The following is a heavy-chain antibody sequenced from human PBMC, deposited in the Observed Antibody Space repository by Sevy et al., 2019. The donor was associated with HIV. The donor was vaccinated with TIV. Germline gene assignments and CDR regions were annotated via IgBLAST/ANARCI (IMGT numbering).Heavy chain of an antibody. D-gene: IGHD3-10*01. Sequence: GGSLRLSCTGSGFTFGGYGLSWFRQAPGKGLEWVGFIRSKDYGGTIEYAASVKGRFIISRDDSKSIAYLQMDSLKTEDTAVYYCTTDLGVFYGSGSSGAFDFWGQGTMVTVSS. CDR1: GFTFGGYG. CDR3: TTDLGVFYGSGSSGAFDF. J-gene: IGHJ3*01. CDR2: IRSKDYGGTI. V-gene: IGHV3-49*03.